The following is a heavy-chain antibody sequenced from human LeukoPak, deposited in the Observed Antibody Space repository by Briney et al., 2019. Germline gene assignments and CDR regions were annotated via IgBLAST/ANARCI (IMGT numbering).Heavy chain of an antibody. CDR2: IKKDRSEK. Sequence: EGSLRLSCAASGFTFSAYWMSWVRQAPGKGLEWVAHIKKDRSEKYYVDSVKGRFTIARENAENPLYLQMNSLRAADTAVYYCARDPSRGYNYGYGDYWGQGTLVIVSS. V-gene: IGHV3-7*01. CDR1: GFTFSAYW. CDR3: ARDPSRGYNYGYGDY. J-gene: IGHJ4*02. D-gene: IGHD5-18*01.